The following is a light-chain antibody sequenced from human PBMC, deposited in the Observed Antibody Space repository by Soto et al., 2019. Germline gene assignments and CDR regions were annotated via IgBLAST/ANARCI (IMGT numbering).Light chain of an antibody. Sequence: EIVMTHSPATLSVSPCGRATLSSRASQSVSSNLAWYQQKPGQAPRLLIYGASTRATGIPARFSGSASGTEFTLTISSLQSEDFAVYYCQQYNNWPITFGQGTDWRL. CDR2: GAS. J-gene: IGKJ5*01. V-gene: IGKV3D-15*01. CDR1: QSVSSN. CDR3: QQYNNWPIT.